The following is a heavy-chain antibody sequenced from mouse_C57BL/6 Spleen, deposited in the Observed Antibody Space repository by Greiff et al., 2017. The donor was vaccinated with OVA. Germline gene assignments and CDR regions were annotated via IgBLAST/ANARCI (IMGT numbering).Heavy chain of an antibody. D-gene: IGHD3-2*02. V-gene: IGHV2-2*01. CDR3: ARNSGTDYARDD. J-gene: IGHJ4*01. Sequence: VKVVESGPGLVQPSQSLSITCTVSGFSLPSYGVHWVRQSPGKGLEWLGVIWSGGSTDYNAAFISRLSISKDNSKSQVFFKRNRRQADDTAIYYSARNSGTDYARDDWGQGTSVTVAS. CDR2: IWSGGST. CDR1: GFSLPSYG.